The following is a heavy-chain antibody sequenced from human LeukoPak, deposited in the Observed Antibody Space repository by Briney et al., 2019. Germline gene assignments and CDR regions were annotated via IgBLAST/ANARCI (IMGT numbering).Heavy chain of an antibody. Sequence: GGSLRLSCAASGFTVSSNYMSWVRQAPGKGLEWVSVINSGGGTYYTDSVKGRFTISRDNSKNTLYLQMNSLRAEDTALYYCARVFTAAGFDYWGQGSLVTVSS. CDR2: INSGGGT. J-gene: IGHJ4*02. CDR1: GFTVSSNY. V-gene: IGHV3-66*01. CDR3: ARVFTAAGFDY. D-gene: IGHD6-13*01.